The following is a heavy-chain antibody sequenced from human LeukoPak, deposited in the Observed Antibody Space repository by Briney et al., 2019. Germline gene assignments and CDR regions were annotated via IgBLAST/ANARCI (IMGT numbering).Heavy chain of an antibody. Sequence: PGGSLRLSCAASGFTFSSYEMNWVRQAPGKGLEWVSSISSSSSYIYYADSVKGRCTISRDNAKNSLYLQMNSLRGEDTAVYYCARDRSRFITIFGVVIPSSYGMDVWGQGTTVTVSS. V-gene: IGHV3-21*01. D-gene: IGHD3-3*01. CDR2: ISSSSSYI. J-gene: IGHJ6*02. CDR3: ARDRSRFITIFGVVIPSSYGMDV. CDR1: GFTFSSYE.